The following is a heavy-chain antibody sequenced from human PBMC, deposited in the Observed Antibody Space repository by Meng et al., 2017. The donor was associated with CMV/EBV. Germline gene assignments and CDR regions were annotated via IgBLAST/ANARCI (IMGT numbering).Heavy chain of an antibody. J-gene: IGHJ4*02. Sequence: CAASGFTFSSYWMHWVRKAPGKGLVWVSRINSDGSSTSYADSVKGRFTISRDNAKNTLYLQMNSLRAEDTAVYYCASGVLSSGCDYWGQGTLVTVSS. CDR3: ASGVLSSGCDY. CDR1: GFTFSSYW. D-gene: IGHD6-19*01. CDR2: INSDGSST. V-gene: IGHV3-74*01.